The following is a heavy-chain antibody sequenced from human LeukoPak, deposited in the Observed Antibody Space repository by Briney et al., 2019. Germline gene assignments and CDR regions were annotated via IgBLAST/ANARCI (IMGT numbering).Heavy chain of an antibody. Sequence: PGRSLRLSCAASGFTFSSYAMHWVRQAPGKGLEWVAVISYDGSNKYYADSVKGRFTISRDNSKNTLYLQMNSLRAEDTAVYYCAGALLKGAVYYYYYMDVWGKGTTVTVSS. CDR2: ISYDGSNK. J-gene: IGHJ6*03. V-gene: IGHV3-30*14. CDR1: GFTFSSYA. CDR3: AGALLKGAVYYYYYMDV.